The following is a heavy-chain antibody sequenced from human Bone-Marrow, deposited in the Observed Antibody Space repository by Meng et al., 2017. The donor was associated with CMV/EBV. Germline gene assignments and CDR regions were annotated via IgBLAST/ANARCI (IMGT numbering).Heavy chain of an antibody. V-gene: IGHV4-31*02. J-gene: IGHJ4*02. CDR3: TSFCSGGDCYPDY. CDR2: IYFSGTT. Sequence: VSGASISSGGYYWSWIRQHPRKGLEWIGYIYFSGTTLYNPSLKSRVTISVDTSKNQFSLNLSSVTAADTAVYYCTSFCSGGDCYPDYWGQGTLVTVSS. CDR1: GASISSGGYY. D-gene: IGHD2-15*01.